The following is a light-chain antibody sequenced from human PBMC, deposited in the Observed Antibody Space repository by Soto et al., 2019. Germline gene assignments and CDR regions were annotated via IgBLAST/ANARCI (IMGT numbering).Light chain of an antibody. V-gene: IGKV3-11*01. CDR2: AAS. CDR1: QSVSSY. J-gene: IGKJ1*01. Sequence: EIVLTQSPATLSLSPGERATLSCRASQSVSSYLAWYQQKLGLAPRLLIYAASKRASGIPARFTGNGSGTDFTLTSSSLEPEDCAVYFCQQRTNWPPGWPFGQGTKVEIK. CDR3: QQRTNWPPGWP.